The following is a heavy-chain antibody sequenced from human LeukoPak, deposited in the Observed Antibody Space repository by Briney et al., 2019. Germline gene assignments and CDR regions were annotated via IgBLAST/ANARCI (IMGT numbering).Heavy chain of an antibody. D-gene: IGHD2-8*01. V-gene: IGHV1-2*02. CDR1: GYTFTDYY. CDR2: INPNSGGT. J-gene: IGHJ5*02. Sequence: ASVKVSCKASGYTFTDYYIHWVRQAPGQGLEWMGWINPNSGGTNYAQKFQGRVTMTRDTSISTAYMELRSLRSDDTAVYYCARDAGDIVLMVYANWFDPWGQGTLVTVSS. CDR3: ARDAGDIVLMVYANWFDP.